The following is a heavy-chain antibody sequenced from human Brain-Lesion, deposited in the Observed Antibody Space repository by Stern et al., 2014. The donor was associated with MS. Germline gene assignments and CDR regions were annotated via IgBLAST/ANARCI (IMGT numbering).Heavy chain of an antibody. V-gene: IGHV3-74*02. CDR3: ARAHVDTWDWFDP. D-gene: IGHD5-18*01. CDR2: INGDGSRT. J-gene: IGHJ5*02. CDR1: GFTFSTYW. Sequence: EVQLVESGGDLVQPGGSLRLSCTASGFTFSTYWMHWARQAPGKGLVWVSRINGDGSRTSYADSVKGRFTISRDNAKNTLYVQMNSLRVEDTAVYHCARAHVDTWDWFDPWGQGTLVTVSS.